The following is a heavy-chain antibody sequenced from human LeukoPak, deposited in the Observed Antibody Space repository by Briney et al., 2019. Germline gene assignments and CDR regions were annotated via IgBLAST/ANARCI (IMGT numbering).Heavy chain of an antibody. V-gene: IGHV3-23*01. D-gene: IGHD6-6*01. CDR2: ISGSGGST. CDR1: GFTFSSYA. CDR3: AKSGISTTSIAALYYYYYMDV. Sequence: GGSQRLSCAASGFTFSSYAMSWVRQAPGEGLEWVSAISGSGGSTYYADSVKGRFTISRDNSKNTLYLQMNSLRAEDTAVYYCAKSGISTTSIAALYYYYYMDVWGKGTTVTVSS. J-gene: IGHJ6*03.